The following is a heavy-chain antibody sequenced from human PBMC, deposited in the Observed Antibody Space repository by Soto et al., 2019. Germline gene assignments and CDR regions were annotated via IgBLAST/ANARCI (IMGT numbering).Heavy chain of an antibody. CDR2: LDGAGGST. Sequence: CLASVFTFSDFAMTWVRHVPGRGLEWVASLDGAGGSTYYAESVRGRFSISRDNSQNMLFLQMKRLTVDDTAIYYCAAPRDEYGSGVSWFTYGMDIWGQGTTVTVSS. J-gene: IGHJ6*02. D-gene: IGHD3-10*01. CDR1: VFTFSDFA. V-gene: IGHV3-23*01. CDR3: AAPRDEYGSGVSWFTYGMDI.